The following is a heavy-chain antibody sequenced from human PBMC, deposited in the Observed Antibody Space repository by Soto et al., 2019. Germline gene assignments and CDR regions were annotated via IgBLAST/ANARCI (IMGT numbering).Heavy chain of an antibody. V-gene: IGHV3-11*06. CDR1: GFTFSDYY. CDR2: ISSSSSYT. J-gene: IGHJ4*02. Sequence: GGSLRLSCAASGFTFSDYYMSWIRQAPGKGLEWVSYISSSSSYTNYADSVKGRFTISRDNAKNSLYLQMNSLRAEDTAVYYCASGGYSYGYDYWGQGTLVTVSS. D-gene: IGHD5-18*01. CDR3: ASGGYSYGYDY.